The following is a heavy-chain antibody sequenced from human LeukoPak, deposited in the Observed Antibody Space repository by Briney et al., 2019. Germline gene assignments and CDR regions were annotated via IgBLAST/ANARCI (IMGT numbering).Heavy chain of an antibody. CDR1: GFTFSSYA. CDR2: ISGSGGST. V-gene: IGHV3-23*01. D-gene: IGHD5-18*01. CDR3: TKDYSYGTMGYFDY. J-gene: IGHJ4*02. Sequence: LTGGSLRLSCAASGFTFSSYAMSWVRQAPGKGLEWVSAISGSGGSTYYADSVKGRFTISRDNSKNTLYLQMNSLRAEDTAVYYCTKDYSYGTMGYFDYWGQGTLVTVSS.